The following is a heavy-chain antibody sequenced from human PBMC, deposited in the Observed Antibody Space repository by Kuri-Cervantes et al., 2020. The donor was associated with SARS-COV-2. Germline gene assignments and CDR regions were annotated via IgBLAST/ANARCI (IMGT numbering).Heavy chain of an antibody. Sequence: GESLKISCAASGFTFSGSAMHWVRQASGKGLEWVGRIRSKANSYATAYAASVKGRFSISRNDPKNMAYLQMNSLKTEDTAVYYCTTLIDYWGQGALVTVSS. CDR1: GFTFSGSA. V-gene: IGHV3-73*01. CDR2: IRSKANSYAT. CDR3: TTLIDY. J-gene: IGHJ4*02.